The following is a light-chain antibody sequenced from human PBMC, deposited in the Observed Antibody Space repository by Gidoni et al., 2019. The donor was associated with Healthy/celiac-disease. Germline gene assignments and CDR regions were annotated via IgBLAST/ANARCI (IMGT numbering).Light chain of an antibody. CDR1: QSVFSSSNTKNY. Sequence: DIVMTQSPDSLSVSLGERATINCKSSQSVFSSSNTKNYLAWYQQKPGQPPKLLIYWASTRESGVPDRFSGSGSGTDFTLTISSVQAEDVAVYYCQQYFRTPWTFGQGTKVEIK. CDR2: WAS. J-gene: IGKJ1*01. V-gene: IGKV4-1*01. CDR3: QQYFRTPWT.